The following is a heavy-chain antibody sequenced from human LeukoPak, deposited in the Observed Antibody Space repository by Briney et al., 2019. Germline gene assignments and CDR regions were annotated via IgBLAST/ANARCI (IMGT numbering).Heavy chain of an antibody. D-gene: IGHD3-10*01. V-gene: IGHV4-39*01. CDR3: ARHYAPGFGELLSWFDP. CDR2: IYYSGST. Sequence: SETLSLTCTVSGGSISSSSYYWGWIRQPPGKGLEWIGSIYYSGSTYYNPSLKSRVTISVDTSKNQFSLKLNSVTAADTAMYYYARHYAPGFGELLSWFDPWGQGTLVTVSS. CDR1: GGSISSSSYY. J-gene: IGHJ5*02.